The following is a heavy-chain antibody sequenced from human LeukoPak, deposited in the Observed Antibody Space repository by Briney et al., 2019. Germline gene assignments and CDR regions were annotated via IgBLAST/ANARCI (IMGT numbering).Heavy chain of an antibody. Sequence: ASVKVSCKASGYTFTSYAMHWVRQAPGQTLEWMGWINAGNGNTKSAQKVQGRVTITSDTSASTAYLELSSLSSEDMAVYYCARWGWTVAGNGVRYYYGMDVWGKGTTVTVSS. CDR1: GYTFTSYA. V-gene: IGHV1-3*01. J-gene: IGHJ6*04. D-gene: IGHD6-19*01. CDR3: ARWGWTVAGNGVRYYYGMDV. CDR2: INAGNGNT.